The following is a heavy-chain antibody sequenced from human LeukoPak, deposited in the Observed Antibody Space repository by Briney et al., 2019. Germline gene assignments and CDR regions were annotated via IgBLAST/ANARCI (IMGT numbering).Heavy chain of an antibody. Sequence: SGTLSLTCAVYGGSFSGYYWSWIRQPPGKGLEWIGEINHSGSTNYNPSLKSRVTISVDTSKNQFSLNLSSVTAADTAVYYCARGLDYVPFDPWGQGTLVTVSS. V-gene: IGHV4-34*01. CDR2: INHSGST. D-gene: IGHD4-17*01. CDR3: ARGLDYVPFDP. CDR1: GGSFSGYY. J-gene: IGHJ5*02.